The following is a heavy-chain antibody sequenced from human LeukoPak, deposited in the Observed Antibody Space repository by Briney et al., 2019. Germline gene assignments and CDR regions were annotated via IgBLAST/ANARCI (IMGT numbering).Heavy chain of an antibody. Sequence: EASVKVSCKASGGTFSSYVISWVRQAPGQRLEWMGGIIPIFGTANYAQKFQGRVTITTDESTSTAYMELSSLRSEDTAVYYCAVGDYYGSGSYYPYYYYYMDVWGKGTTVTVSS. CDR1: GGTFSSYV. J-gene: IGHJ6*03. CDR3: AVGDYYGSGSYYPYYYYYMDV. D-gene: IGHD3-10*01. CDR2: IIPIFGTA. V-gene: IGHV1-69*05.